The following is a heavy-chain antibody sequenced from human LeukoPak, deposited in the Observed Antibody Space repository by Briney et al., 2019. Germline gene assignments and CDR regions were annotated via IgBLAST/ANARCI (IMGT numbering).Heavy chain of an antibody. V-gene: IGHV4-31*03. J-gene: IGHJ4*02. CDR1: GGSISSGGYS. D-gene: IGHD2-2*02. CDR2: IYYSGST. Sequence: PSETLSLTCTVSGGSISSGGYSWSWIRQHPGKGLEWIGYIYYSGSTYYNPSLKSRVTISVDTSKNQFSLKLSSVTAADTAVYYCARDTSLGYCSSTSCYTGIQWGQGTLVTVSS. CDR3: ARDTSLGYCSSTSCYTGIQ.